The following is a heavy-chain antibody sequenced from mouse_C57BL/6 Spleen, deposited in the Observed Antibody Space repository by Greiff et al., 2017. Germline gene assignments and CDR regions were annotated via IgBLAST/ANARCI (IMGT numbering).Heavy chain of an antibody. CDR1: GYTFTSYW. D-gene: IGHD2-5*01. Sequence: QVQLKQPGAELVKPGASVKMSCKASGYTFTSYWITWVKQRPGQGLEWIGDIYPGSGSTNYNEKFKSKATLTVDTSSSTAYMQLSSLTSEDSAVYYCARTRDYSNSWFAYWGQGTLVTVSA. CDR2: IYPGSGST. V-gene: IGHV1-55*01. J-gene: IGHJ3*01. CDR3: ARTRDYSNSWFAY.